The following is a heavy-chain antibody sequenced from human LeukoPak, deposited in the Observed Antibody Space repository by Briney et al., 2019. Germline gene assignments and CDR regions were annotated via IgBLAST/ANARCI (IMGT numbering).Heavy chain of an antibody. D-gene: IGHD3-10*01. CDR1: GYTLTELS. CDR3: ATGLYYYGSGSYYNWFDP. J-gene: IGHJ5*02. CDR2: FDPEDGET. V-gene: IGHV1-24*01. Sequence: ASVKVSCKVSGYTLTELSMHWVRQAPGKGLEWMGGFDPEDGETIYAQKFQGRVTMTEDTSTDTAYMELSSLRSEDTAVYYCATGLYYYGSGSYYNWFDPWGQGTLVTVSS.